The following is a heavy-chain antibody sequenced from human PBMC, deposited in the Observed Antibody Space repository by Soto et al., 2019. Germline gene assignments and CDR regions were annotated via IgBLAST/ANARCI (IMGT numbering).Heavy chain of an antibody. D-gene: IGHD3-10*01. CDR3: AKDGSAAYYYGSGSPDPFDY. V-gene: IGHV3-23*01. CDR2: ISGSGGST. Sequence: GGSLRLSCAASGFTFSSYAMSWVRQAPGKGLEWVSAISGSGGSTYYADSVKGRFTISRENSKNTLYLQMNSLRAEDTAVYYCAKDGSAAYYYGSGSPDPFDYWGQGTLVTVSS. CDR1: GFTFSSYA. J-gene: IGHJ4*02.